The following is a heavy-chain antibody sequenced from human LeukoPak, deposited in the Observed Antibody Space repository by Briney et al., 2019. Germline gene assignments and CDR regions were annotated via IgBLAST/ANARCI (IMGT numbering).Heavy chain of an antibody. Sequence: SVKVSCKASGGTFSSYAISWVRLAPGQGLEWMGRIIPIFGTANYAQKFQGRVTITTDESTGTAYMELSSLRSEDTAVYYCARDSEIFGVVTPTFDYWSQGTLVTVSS. J-gene: IGHJ4*02. V-gene: IGHV1-69*05. CDR2: IIPIFGTA. CDR1: GGTFSSYA. D-gene: IGHD3-3*01. CDR3: ARDSEIFGVVTPTFDY.